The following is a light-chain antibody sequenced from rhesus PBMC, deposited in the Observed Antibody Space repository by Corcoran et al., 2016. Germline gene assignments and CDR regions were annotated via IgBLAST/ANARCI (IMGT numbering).Light chain of an antibody. J-gene: IGKJ4*01. Sequence: EIVMTQSPATLSLSPGERATLSCRASQRVSSSLAWYQQKPGQAPRLSLYGASSRATGIPDRFSGSGAGTDCTRTISSLEPEDVAVYYCLQHSNWPLTFGGGTKVELK. CDR2: GAS. CDR3: LQHSNWPLT. V-gene: IGKV3-24*01. CDR1: QRVSSS.